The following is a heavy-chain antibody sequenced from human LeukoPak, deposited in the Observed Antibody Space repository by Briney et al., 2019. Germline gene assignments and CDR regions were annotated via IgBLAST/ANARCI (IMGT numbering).Heavy chain of an antibody. V-gene: IGHV4-59*08. J-gene: IGHJ4*02. CDR3: AGRGIAVADYPY. D-gene: IGHD6-19*01. CDR2: IYYSGST. Sequence: SWIRQPPXKGLEWIGYIYYSGSTNYNPSLKCRVTISVDTSKNQFSLKLSSVTAADTAVYYCAGRGIAVADYPYWGQGTLVTVSS.